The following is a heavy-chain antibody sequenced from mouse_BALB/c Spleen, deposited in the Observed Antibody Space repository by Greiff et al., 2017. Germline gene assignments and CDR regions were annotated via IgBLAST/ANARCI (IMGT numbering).Heavy chain of an antibody. CDR3: ARQAYYGNFYWYFDV. CDR1: GFTFSSYG. D-gene: IGHD2-10*01. CDR2: ISSGGSYT. Sequence: EVMLVESGGDLVKPGGSLKLSCAASGFTFSSYGMSWVRQTPDKRLEWVATISSGGSYTYYPDSVKGRFTISRDNAKNTLYLQMSSLKSEDTAMYYCARQAYYGNFYWYFDVWGAGTTVTVSS. J-gene: IGHJ1*01. V-gene: IGHV5-6*01.